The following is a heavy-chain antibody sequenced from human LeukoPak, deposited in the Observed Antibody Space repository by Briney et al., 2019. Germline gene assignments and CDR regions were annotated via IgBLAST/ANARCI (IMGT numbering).Heavy chain of an antibody. CDR1: GGSISSISYY. Sequence: SETLSLTCTVSGGSISSISYYWGWIRQPPGKGLEWIGSIYYGGSTYYNSSLKSRVTISVDTSKSQFSLKLSSVTAADTAIYYCAKHYMGSSYNRGLDSWGQGTLVTVSS. J-gene: IGHJ4*02. CDR3: AKHYMGSSYNRGLDS. CDR2: IYYGGST. V-gene: IGHV4-39*01. D-gene: IGHD3-10*01.